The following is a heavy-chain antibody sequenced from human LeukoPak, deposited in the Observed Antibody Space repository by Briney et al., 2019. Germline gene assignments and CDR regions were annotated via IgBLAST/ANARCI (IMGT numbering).Heavy chain of an antibody. J-gene: IGHJ4*02. CDR1: GFTFSSYW. D-gene: IGHD3-22*01. Sequence: GGSLRLSCAASGFTFSSYWMSWVRQAPGKGLEWVANIKQDGSEKYYVDSVKGRFTISRDNAKNSLYLQMNSLRAEDTAVYYCARDLTGYYDSSGYYDCWGQGTLVTVSS. V-gene: IGHV3-7*01. CDR3: ARDLTGYYDSSGYYDC. CDR2: IKQDGSEK.